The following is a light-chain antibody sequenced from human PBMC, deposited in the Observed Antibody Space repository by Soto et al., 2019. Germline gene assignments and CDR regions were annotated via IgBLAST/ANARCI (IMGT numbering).Light chain of an antibody. CDR3: SSYTRSGTLV. Sequence: QSALTQPASVSGSPGQSITISCTGTSSDVGGYNYVSWNQLHPGKVPKLIIYEVSNRPSGISNRFSGSQSGNTASLTISGLQSEDEADYYCSSYTRSGTLVFGTGTKLTV. CDR2: EVS. CDR1: SSDVGGYNY. V-gene: IGLV2-14*01. J-gene: IGLJ1*01.